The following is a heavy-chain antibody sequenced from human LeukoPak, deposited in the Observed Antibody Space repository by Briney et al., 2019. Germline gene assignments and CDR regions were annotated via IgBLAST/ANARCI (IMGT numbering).Heavy chain of an antibody. CDR1: GYTFTAYY. CDR3: ARGGGIQSCGGKTCFRGFVY. CDR2: INPNSDGT. V-gene: IGHV1-2*02. J-gene: IGHJ4*02. Sequence: GASVKVSCKASGYTFTAYYMHWVRQAPGQGLEWMGWINPNSDGTNYAQKFQGRVTMTRDTSISTAYMELSRLRSDDTAVYFCARGGGIQSCGGKTCFRGFVYWGQGTLVTVSS. D-gene: IGHD2-21*01.